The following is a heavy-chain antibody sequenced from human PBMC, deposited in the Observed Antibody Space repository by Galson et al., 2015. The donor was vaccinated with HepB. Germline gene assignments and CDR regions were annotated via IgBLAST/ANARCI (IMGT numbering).Heavy chain of an antibody. CDR1: GFTFSNYG. CDR2: ISYDGTDK. CDR3: AREDNWNYWVY. D-gene: IGHD1-7*01. V-gene: IGHV3-30*03. J-gene: IGHJ4*02. Sequence: SLRLSCAAPGFTFSNYGLRWVRQAPGKGLEWVAIISYDGTDKKYADSVKGRFTISRDNSKNTLYLQLDSLRAEDTAVDYCAREDNWNYWVYWGQGTLVTVSS.